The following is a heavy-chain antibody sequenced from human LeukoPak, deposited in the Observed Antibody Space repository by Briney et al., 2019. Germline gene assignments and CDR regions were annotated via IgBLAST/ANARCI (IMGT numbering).Heavy chain of an antibody. CDR2: IYYSGST. CDR3: ARALQDSSSSYYYYYYMDV. CDR1: GGSNSSYY. D-gene: IGHD6-6*01. V-gene: IGHV4-59*01. J-gene: IGHJ6*03. Sequence: PSETLSLTCTVSGGSNSSYYWSWLRQPPGKGLEWIGYIYYSGSTNYNPSLKSRVTISVDTSKNQFSLKLSSVTAADTAVYYCARALQDSSSSYYYYYYMDVWGKGTTVTVSS.